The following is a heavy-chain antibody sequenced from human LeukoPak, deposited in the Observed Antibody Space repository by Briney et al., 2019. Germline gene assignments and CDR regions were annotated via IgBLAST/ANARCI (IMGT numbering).Heavy chain of an antibody. CDR1: GFTFSSYR. D-gene: IGHD2-15*01. CDR3: AKVDGGGGSCYSVFGCAFDI. J-gene: IGHJ3*02. Sequence: PGGSLRLSCAASGFTFSSYRMHWVRHAPGKGLVWVSRINSDGSSTSYADSVKGRFTISRDNAKNTLYLQMNSLRAEDTAVYYCAKVDGGGGSCYSVFGCAFDIWGQGTMVTVSS. V-gene: IGHV3-74*01. CDR2: INSDGSST.